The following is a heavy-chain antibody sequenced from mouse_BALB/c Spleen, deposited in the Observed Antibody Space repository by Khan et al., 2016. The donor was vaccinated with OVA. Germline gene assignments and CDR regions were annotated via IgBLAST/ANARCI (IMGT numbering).Heavy chain of an antibody. D-gene: IGHD2-5*01. Sequence: VQLVESGAELARPGASVKMSCKASGYTFTSYTIHWIKKRPGQGLEWIGNINPSNGNTNYNQKFKDKATLTTDKSSTTAYLQLSSLTSDDSAVXNCVKDGAFYSSDGWSGYWGQGTLVTVSA. V-gene: IGHV1-4*01. J-gene: IGHJ3*02. CDR2: INPSNGNT. CDR3: VKDGAFYSSDGWSGY. CDR1: GYTFTSYT.